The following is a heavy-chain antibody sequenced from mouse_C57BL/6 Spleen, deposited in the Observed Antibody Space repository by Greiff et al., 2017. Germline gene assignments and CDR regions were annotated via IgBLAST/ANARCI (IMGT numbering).Heavy chain of an antibody. Sequence: EVQLVESGPGLVKPSQSLSLTCSVTGYSITSGYYWNWIRQFPGNKLEWMGYISYDGSNNYNPSLKNRISITRDTSKNQFFLKLNSVTTEDTATYYCAREGGYDQDYWGQGTTLTVSS. CDR3: AREGGYDQDY. CDR1: GYSITSGYY. J-gene: IGHJ2*01. CDR2: ISYDGSN. V-gene: IGHV3-6*01. D-gene: IGHD2-2*01.